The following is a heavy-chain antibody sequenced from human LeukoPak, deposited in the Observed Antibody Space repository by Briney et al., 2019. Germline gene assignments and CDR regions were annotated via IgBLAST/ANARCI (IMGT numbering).Heavy chain of an antibody. CDR3: ARAAGGTRNYYMDV. CDR2: MNPNSGNT. J-gene: IGHJ6*03. V-gene: IGHV1-8*01. Sequence: ASVKVSCKASGYTFSSYDVNWVRQATGQGLEWMGWMNPNSGNTGYAQKFQGRVTIIRNTSISTAYMELSSLRSEDAAVYYCARAAGGTRNYYMDVWGKGTTVTVSS. D-gene: IGHD3-16*01. CDR1: GYTFSSYD.